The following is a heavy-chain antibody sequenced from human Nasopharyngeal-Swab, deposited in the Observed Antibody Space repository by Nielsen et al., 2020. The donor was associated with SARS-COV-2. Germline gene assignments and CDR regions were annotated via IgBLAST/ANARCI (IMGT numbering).Heavy chain of an antibody. V-gene: IGHV3-23*01. Sequence: SWAASGCNFSSYAMIWVRPAPGKGLEWVSIISVSGDTTYYADSVKDRFTISRDNSKNTLYLQTNSLRVEDTAVYYCAKAPYLRGLDVWGQGTTVTVSS. CDR1: GCNFSSYA. J-gene: IGHJ6*02. CDR3: AKAPYLRGLDV. D-gene: IGHD2-21*01. CDR2: ISVSGDTT.